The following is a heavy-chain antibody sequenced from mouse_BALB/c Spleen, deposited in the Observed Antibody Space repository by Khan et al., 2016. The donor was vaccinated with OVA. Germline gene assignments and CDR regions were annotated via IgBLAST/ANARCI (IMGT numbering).Heavy chain of an antibody. CDR3: ARNGMCHYYGYGGMDY. D-gene: IGHD1-2*01. CDR2: IWSGGNT. J-gene: IGHJ4*01. Sequence: QVQLQQSGPGLVQPSQSLSITCTVSGFSLTDYGVHWVRQSPGKSLEWLGVIWSGGNTDYNAAFISRLSITTDHSKSHVFFKINSLQVGDTAVYDCARNGMCHYYGYGGMDYWGQGTSVTVSS. CDR1: GFSLTDYG. V-gene: IGHV2-4-1*01.